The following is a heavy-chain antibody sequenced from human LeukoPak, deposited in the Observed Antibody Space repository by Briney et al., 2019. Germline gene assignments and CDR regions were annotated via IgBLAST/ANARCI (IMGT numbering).Heavy chain of an antibody. CDR3: ASGVNYYDSSGDAFDI. CDR1: GYTFTCYY. V-gene: IGHV1-2*02. J-gene: IGHJ3*02. D-gene: IGHD3-22*01. CDR2: INPNSGGT. Sequence: ASVKVSCKASGYTFTCYYMHWVRQAPGQGLEWMGWINPNSGGTNYAQKFQGRVTMTRDTSISTAYMELSRLRSDDTAVYYCASGVNYYDSSGDAFDIWGQGTMVTVSS.